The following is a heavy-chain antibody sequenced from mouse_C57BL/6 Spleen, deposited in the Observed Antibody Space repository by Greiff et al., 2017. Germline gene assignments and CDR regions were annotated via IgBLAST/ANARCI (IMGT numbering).Heavy chain of an antibody. J-gene: IGHJ2*01. CDR2: IDPSDSET. D-gene: IGHD4-1*01. CDR3: ATGTYFDY. CDR1: GYTFTSYW. V-gene: IGHV1-52*01. Sequence: VQLQQPGAELVRPGSSVKLSCKASGYTFTSYWMHWVKQRPIQGLEWIGNIDPSDSETHYNQKFKDKATLTVDKSSSTAYMQLSSLTSEASAVYYCATGTYFDYWGQGTTLTVSS.